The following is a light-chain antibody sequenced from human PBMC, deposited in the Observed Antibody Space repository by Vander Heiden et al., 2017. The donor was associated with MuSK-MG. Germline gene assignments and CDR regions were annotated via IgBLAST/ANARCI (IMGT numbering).Light chain of an antibody. CDR2: GAS. CDR1: QSVSSNS. J-gene: IGKJ1*01. Sequence: EIVVTQSPGTLSLSPGERATLSCRASQSVSSNSLAWYQQKPCHAPRLLIYGASSRATGIPDMFSGRGSGTDVTLTISRLEPEDFAVYYCQQSGSSPRTFGQGTKVEIK. CDR3: QQSGSSPRT. V-gene: IGKV3-20*01.